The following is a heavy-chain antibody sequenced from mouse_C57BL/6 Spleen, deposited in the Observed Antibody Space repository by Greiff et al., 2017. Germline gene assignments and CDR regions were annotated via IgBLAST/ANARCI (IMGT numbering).Heavy chain of an antibody. V-gene: IGHV1-52*01. D-gene: IGHD2-4*01. CDR3: ARNDYGFAY. Sequence: VQLQQPGAELVRPGSSVKLSCKASGYTFTSYWMHWVKQRPIQGLEWIGNIDPSDSETHYNQKFKGKATLTVAKYSSTAYMQLSSLTAEDSAVYVGARNDYGFAYWGQGTLVTVSA. J-gene: IGHJ3*01. CDR2: IDPSDSET. CDR1: GYTFTSYW.